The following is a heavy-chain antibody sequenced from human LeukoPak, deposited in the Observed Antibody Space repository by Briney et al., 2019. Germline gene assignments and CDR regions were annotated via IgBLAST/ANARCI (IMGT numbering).Heavy chain of an antibody. V-gene: IGHV4-61*02. CDR3: ARSSGWSKYWFDP. J-gene: IGHJ5*02. CDR1: GASISSGTYY. D-gene: IGHD6-19*01. CDR2: IYTSGIT. Sequence: SETLSLTCTVSGASISSGTYYWSWIRQPAGKGLEWIGRIYTSGITNYNPSLKSRVTISVDTSKNQFSLKLSSVTAADTAVYYCARSSGWSKYWFDPWGQGTLVTVSS.